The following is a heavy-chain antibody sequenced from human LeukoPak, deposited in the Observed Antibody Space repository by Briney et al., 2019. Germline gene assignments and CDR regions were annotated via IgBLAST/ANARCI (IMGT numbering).Heavy chain of an antibody. CDR1: GFTFSSYS. Sequence: GGSLRLSCAASGFTFSSYSMNWVRQAPGKGLEWVSSISSSSSYIYYADSVKGRFTISRDNAKNSLYLQMNSLRAEDTAVYYCARDSPYYYDSSGYEFDYWGQGTLVTVSS. D-gene: IGHD3-22*01. J-gene: IGHJ4*02. CDR3: ARDSPYYYDSSGYEFDY. V-gene: IGHV3-21*01. CDR2: ISSSSSYI.